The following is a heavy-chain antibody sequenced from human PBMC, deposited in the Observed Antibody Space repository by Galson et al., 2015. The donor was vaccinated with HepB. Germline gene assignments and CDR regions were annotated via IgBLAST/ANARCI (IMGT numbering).Heavy chain of an antibody. V-gene: IGHV4-34*01. CDR3: ARGRTPGYFDL. J-gene: IGHJ2*01. CDR1: DGSFRDYY. Sequence: ETLSLTCGVYDGSFRDYYWIWIRQSPEKGLEWIGEISHSGSSNYNPSLKSRVTMSVDTSKNQLSLKLTSVTVADTAVYYCARGRTPGYFDLWGRGTRVTVSS. CDR2: ISHSGSS.